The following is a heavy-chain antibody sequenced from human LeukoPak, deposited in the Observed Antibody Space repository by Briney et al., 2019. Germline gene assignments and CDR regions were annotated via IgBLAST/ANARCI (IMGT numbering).Heavy chain of an antibody. J-gene: IGHJ4*02. Sequence: SVKVSCKASGGTFSSYAISWVRQAPGQGLEWMGGIIPIFGTANYAQKFQGRVTINTDESTSTAYVELSSLRSEDTAVYYCARVIWFGESNQRYYFDYWGQGTLVTVSS. V-gene: IGHV1-69*05. CDR3: ARVIWFGESNQRYYFDY. CDR2: IIPIFGTA. D-gene: IGHD3-10*01. CDR1: GGTFSSYA.